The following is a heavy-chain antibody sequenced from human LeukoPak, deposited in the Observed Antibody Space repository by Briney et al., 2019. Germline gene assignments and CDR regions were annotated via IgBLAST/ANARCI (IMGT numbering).Heavy chain of an antibody. CDR3: ARDQEGFDY. J-gene: IGHJ4*02. Sequence: GASVKVSCKASGYTFTSNYIHWVQQAPGQGLEWMGMIYPRDGSTSYAQKFQGRVTVTRDTSTSTVHMELSGLGSEDTAVYYCARDQEGFDYWGQGTLVTVSS. CDR1: GYTFTSNY. V-gene: IGHV1-46*01. CDR2: IYPRDGST.